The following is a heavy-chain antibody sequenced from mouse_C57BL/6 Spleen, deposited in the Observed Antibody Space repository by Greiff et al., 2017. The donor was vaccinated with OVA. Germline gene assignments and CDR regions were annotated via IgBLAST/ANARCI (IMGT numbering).Heavy chain of an antibody. Sequence: EVKLMESGGGLVKPGGSLKLSCAASGFTFSDSGMHWVRQAPEKGLEWVAYISSGSSTIYYADTVKGRFTISRDNAKNTLFLQMTSLRSEDTAMYYCARGDDDPYYAMDYWGQGTSVTVSS. J-gene: IGHJ4*01. D-gene: IGHD3-3*01. CDR1: GFTFSDSG. CDR3: ARGDDDPYYAMDY. V-gene: IGHV5-17*01. CDR2: ISSGSSTI.